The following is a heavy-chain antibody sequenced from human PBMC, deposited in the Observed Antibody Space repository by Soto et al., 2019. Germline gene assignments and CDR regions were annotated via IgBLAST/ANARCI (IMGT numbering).Heavy chain of an antibody. CDR3: ASGCSGGRCYSGS. CDR1: GGSFSGYY. D-gene: IGHD2-15*01. V-gene: IGHV4-34*01. J-gene: IGHJ5*02. CDR2: INHSGST. Sequence: QVQLQQWGAGLLKPSETLSLTCAVYGGSFSGYYWSWIRQPPGKGLEWIGEINHSGSTNYNPSLTGSVTILVEQSKNKFSLKLSSVTAADTAVYYCASGCSGGRCYSGSWGQGTLVTVSS.